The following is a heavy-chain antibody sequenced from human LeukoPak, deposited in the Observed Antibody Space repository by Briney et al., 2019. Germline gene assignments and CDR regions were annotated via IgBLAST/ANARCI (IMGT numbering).Heavy chain of an antibody. Sequence: PGGSLRLSCAASGFTFRSNPITWVRKAPGKGLEWVSAISGSGGSTYYADSVKGRFTISRDNSRNTLYLQMNSLRAEDTAVYYCAKGDYGDYDWGQGTLVTVSS. CDR1: GFTFRSNP. CDR3: AKGDYGDYD. D-gene: IGHD4-17*01. J-gene: IGHJ4*02. V-gene: IGHV3-23*01. CDR2: ISGSGGST.